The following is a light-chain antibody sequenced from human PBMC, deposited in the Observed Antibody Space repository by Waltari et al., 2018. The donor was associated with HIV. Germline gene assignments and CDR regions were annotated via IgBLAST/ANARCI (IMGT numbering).Light chain of an antibody. V-gene: IGKV3-15*01. CDR2: EAA. Sequence: EIVMTQSPPTLSVSPGQRVTLSCRASQSISAKVAWYQQRPGQAPRLLIYEAATRPTGIPARFSGSGSGTEFTLTTTSLQSEEFATYFWQQYDSGPRGITFGQGTMLEIK. CDR3: QQYDSGPRGIT. CDR1: QSISAK. J-gene: IGKJ2*01.